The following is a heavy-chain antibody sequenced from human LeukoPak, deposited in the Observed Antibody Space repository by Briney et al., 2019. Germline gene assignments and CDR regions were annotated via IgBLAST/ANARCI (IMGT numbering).Heavy chain of an antibody. CDR1: GYFISRAYY. CDR2: IHHSGST. D-gene: IGHD3-10*01. CDR3: ARLTMVGGFDP. J-gene: IGHJ5*02. V-gene: IGHV4-38-2*02. Sequence: SETLSLTCTVSGYFISRAYYWGWIRQPPGKGLEWIGSIHHSGSTDYNPSLKSRVMILVDASKNQFSLKLSSVTAADTAIYYCARLTMVGGFDPWGQGTLVTVSS.